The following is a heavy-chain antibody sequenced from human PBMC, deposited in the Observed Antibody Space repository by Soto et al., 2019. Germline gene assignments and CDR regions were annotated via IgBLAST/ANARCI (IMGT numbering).Heavy chain of an antibody. V-gene: IGHV1-69*04. Sequence: EASVKVSCKASGGTFSSYTISWVRQAPGQGLEWMGRIIPILGIANYAQKFQGRVTITADKSTSTAYMELSSLRSEDTAVYYCARERSSTSCYFFAPWGQGTLVTVSS. CDR3: ARERSSTSCYFFAP. D-gene: IGHD2-2*01. J-gene: IGHJ5*02. CDR2: IIPILGIA. CDR1: GGTFSSYT.